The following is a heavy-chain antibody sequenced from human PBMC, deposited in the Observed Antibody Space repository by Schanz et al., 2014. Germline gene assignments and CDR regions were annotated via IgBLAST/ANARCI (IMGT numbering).Heavy chain of an antibody. CDR2: IVPIAGIT. J-gene: IGHJ6*02. CDR3: ARGPSQGYSYGHNIGAYYYGMDV. D-gene: IGHD5-18*01. V-gene: IGHV1-69*02. Sequence: QVHLVQSGAEVKKPGSSVKVSCKASGGTFSSDTFSWVRQAPGQGLEWMGRIVPIAGITNYAQRFQGRVSITADTSTNTAYMELSSLTSEDTAVYYCARGPSQGYSYGHNIGAYYYGMDVWGQGTTVTVSS. CDR1: GGTFSSDT.